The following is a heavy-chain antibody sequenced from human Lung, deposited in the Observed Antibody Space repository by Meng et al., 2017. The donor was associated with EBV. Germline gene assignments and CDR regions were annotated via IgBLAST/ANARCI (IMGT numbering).Heavy chain of an antibody. CDR1: GYTFTTYA. Sequence: QVQHVQSGAEVKKDGSSVKVTCKASGYTFTTYAMNWVRQAPGQRLEWMGWINTANGNTKYSQKVQGRVTFTRDTSARTAYMELSRLRSEDTAIYYCARSLLVKLGAFDYWGQGTLVTVSS. J-gene: IGHJ4*02. CDR2: INTANGNT. V-gene: IGHV1-3*04. D-gene: IGHD3-10*01. CDR3: ARSLLVKLGAFDY.